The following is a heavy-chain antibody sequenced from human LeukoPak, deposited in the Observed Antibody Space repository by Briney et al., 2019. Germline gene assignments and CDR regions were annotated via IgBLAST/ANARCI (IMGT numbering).Heavy chain of an antibody. V-gene: IGHV1-69*13. J-gene: IGHJ4*02. CDR2: IIPIFGTA. CDR3: ARSDIVVVPAAISFDY. CDR1: GGTFSSYA. D-gene: IGHD2-2*01. Sequence: ASVKVSCKASGGTFSSYAISWVRQAHGQGLEWTGGIIPIFGTANYAQKFQGRVTITADESTSTAYMELSSLRSEDTAVYYCARSDIVVVPAAISFDYWGQGTLVTVSS.